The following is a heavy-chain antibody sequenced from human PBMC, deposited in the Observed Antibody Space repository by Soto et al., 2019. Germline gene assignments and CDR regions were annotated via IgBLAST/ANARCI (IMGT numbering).Heavy chain of an antibody. CDR2: IYYSGST. CDR1: GGSISSSSYY. CDR3: ARHPTYYDFWSGYYGPNWFDP. J-gene: IGHJ5*02. Sequence: PSETLSLTCPVSGGSISSSSYYWGWIRQPPGKGREWIGSIYYSGSTYYNPSLKSRVTISVDTSKNQFSLKLSSVTAADTAVYYCARHPTYYDFWSGYYGPNWFDPWGQGTLVTVSS. D-gene: IGHD3-3*01. V-gene: IGHV4-39*01.